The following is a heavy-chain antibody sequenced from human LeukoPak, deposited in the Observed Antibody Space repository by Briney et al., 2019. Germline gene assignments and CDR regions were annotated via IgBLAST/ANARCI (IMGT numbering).Heavy chain of an antibody. CDR2: ISYDGSNK. D-gene: IGHD6-13*01. J-gene: IGHJ3*02. CDR3: ARGGSSSWYGAFDI. V-gene: IGHV3-30-3*01. CDR1: GFTFSSYA. Sequence: GGSLRLSRAASGFTFSSYAMHWVRQAPGKGLEWVAVISYDGSNKYYADSVKGRFTISRDNSKNTLYLQMNSLRAEDTAVYYCARGGSSSWYGAFDIWGQGTMVTISS.